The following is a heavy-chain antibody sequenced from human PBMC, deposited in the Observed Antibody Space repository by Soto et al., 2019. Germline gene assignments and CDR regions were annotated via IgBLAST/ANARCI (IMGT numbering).Heavy chain of an antibody. J-gene: IGHJ3*02. CDR3: ARAIRLYYCGFGRFPSPVFDI. Sequence: GASVKVSCKASGYTFTGYYMHWVRQAPGQGLEWMGWFNPNSGGTNYAQKFQGWVTMTRDTSISTAYMELSRLSSDDTAVYYCARAIRLYYCGFGRFPSPVFDIWGQGTMVTVSS. V-gene: IGHV1-2*04. CDR1: GYTFTGYY. CDR2: FNPNSGGT. D-gene: IGHD3-10*01.